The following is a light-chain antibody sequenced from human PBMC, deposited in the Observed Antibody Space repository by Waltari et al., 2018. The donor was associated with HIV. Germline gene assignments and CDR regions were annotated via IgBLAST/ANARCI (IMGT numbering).Light chain of an antibody. CDR2: RNN. J-gene: IGLJ1*01. CDR1: SPNTGSNY. CDR3: AVWGDSLNSYV. V-gene: IGLV1-47*01. Sequence: QSVLTQPPSASGTPGQRVTIPSSGSSPNTGSNYVYWYQQLPGPAPKLLIYRNNQRPSGVPDRFSGSKSGTSASLAISGLRSEDEADYYCAVWGDSLNSYVFGTGTEVTVL.